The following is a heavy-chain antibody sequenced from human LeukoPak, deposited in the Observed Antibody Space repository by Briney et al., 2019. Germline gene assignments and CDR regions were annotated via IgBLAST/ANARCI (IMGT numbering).Heavy chain of an antibody. CDR1: GFTFSNYA. CDR2: ISGSGGGT. V-gene: IGHV3-23*01. D-gene: IGHD3/OR15-3a*01. Sequence: PGGSLRLSCAASGFTFSNYAMSWVRQAPGKGLQWVSTISGSGGGTYYADSVKGRFTISRDNSKNTLYLQMNSLRAEDTAVYYCAREGLSADNYYYYYGMDVWGQGTTVTVSS. CDR3: AREGLSADNYYYYYGMDV. J-gene: IGHJ6*02.